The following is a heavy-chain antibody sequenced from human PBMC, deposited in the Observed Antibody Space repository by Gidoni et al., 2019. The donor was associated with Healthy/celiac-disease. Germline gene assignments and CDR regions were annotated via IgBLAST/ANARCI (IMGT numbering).Heavy chain of an antibody. D-gene: IGHD4-17*01. CDR3: ARGGGATTVTTSWFDP. CDR1: GGSFSGYY. CDR2: INHSGST. J-gene: IGHJ5*02. Sequence: QVQLQQWGAGLLKPSETLSLTCAVYGGSFSGYYWSWIRQPPGKGLEWIGEINHSGSTNYNPSLKSRVTISVDTSKNQFSLKLSSVTAADTAVYYCARGGGATTVTTSWFDPWGQGTLVTVSS. V-gene: IGHV4-34*01.